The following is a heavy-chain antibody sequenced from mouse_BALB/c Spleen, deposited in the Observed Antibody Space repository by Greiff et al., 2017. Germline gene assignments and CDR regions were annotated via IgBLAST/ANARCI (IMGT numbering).Heavy chain of an antibody. V-gene: IGHV1-14*01. CDR2: INPYNDGT. CDR1: GYTFTSYV. CDR3: AGSSDYYAMDY. J-gene: IGHJ4*01. Sequence: VHVKQSGPELVKPGASVKMSCKASGYTFTSYVMHWVKQKPGQGLEWIGYINPYNDGTKYNEKFKGKATLTSDKSSSTAYMELSSLTSEDSAVYYCAGSSDYYAMDYWGQGTSVTVSS. D-gene: IGHD1-1*01.